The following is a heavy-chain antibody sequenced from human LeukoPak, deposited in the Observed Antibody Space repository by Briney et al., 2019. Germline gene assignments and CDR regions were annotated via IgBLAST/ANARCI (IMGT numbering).Heavy chain of an antibody. D-gene: IGHD4-17*01. Sequence: HAGGSLRLSCAASGFTFSSYGMHWVRQAPGKGLEWVAVIWYDGSNKYYADSVKGRFTISRDNSKNTLYLQMNSLRAEDTAVYYCARDRPTTVTTTVFDYWGQGTLVTVSS. CDR1: GFTFSSYG. CDR3: ARDRPTTVTTTVFDY. J-gene: IGHJ4*02. V-gene: IGHV3-33*01. CDR2: IWYDGSNK.